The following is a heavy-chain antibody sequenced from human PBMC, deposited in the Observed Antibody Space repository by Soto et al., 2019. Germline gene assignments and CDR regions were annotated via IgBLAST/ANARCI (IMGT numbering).Heavy chain of an antibody. V-gene: IGHV4-39*07. CDR3: ARENGLETYYYDSSAPGI. Sequence: LPETLSLTCTVSGGSISSSSYYWGWIRQPPGKGLEWIGSIYYSGSTYYNPSLKSRVTISVDTSKNQFSLKLSSVTAADTAVYYCARENGLETYYYDSSAPGIWGQGTMVTVSS. J-gene: IGHJ3*02. D-gene: IGHD3-22*01. CDR1: GGSISSSSYY. CDR2: IYYSGST.